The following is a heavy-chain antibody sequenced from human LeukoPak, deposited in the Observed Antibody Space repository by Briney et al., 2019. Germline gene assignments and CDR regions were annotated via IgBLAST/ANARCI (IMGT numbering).Heavy chain of an antibody. CDR3: ARDLGGWLEGPEVVPYYFDY. CDR1: GYTFTSYY. CDR2: INPSGGST. D-gene: IGHD6-19*01. V-gene: IGHV1-46*01. Sequence: ASVKVSCKASGYTFTSYYMHWVRQAPGQGLEWMGIINPSGGSTSYVQKFQGRVTMTRDTTTSTVYMELSSLRSEDTAVYYCARDLGGWLEGPEVVPYYFDYWGQGTLVTVSS. J-gene: IGHJ4*02.